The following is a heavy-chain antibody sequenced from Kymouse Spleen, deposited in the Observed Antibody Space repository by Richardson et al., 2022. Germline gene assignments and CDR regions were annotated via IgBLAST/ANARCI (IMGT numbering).Heavy chain of an antibody. J-gene: IGHJ6*02. Sequence: QVQLVESGGGVVQPGRSLRLSCAASGFTFSSYGMHWVRQAPGKGLEWVAVIWYDGSNKYYADSVKGRFTISRDNSKNTLYLQMNSLRAEDTAVYYCARQEYSSSSNYYYYGMDVWGQGTTVTVSS. V-gene: IGHV3-33*01. CDR2: IWYDGSNK. CDR3: ARQEYSSSSNYYYYGMDV. CDR1: GFTFSSYG. D-gene: IGHD6-6*01.